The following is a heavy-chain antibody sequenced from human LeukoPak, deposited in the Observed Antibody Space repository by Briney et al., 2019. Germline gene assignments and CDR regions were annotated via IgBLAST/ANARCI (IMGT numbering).Heavy chain of an antibody. D-gene: IGHD6-6*01. CDR2: MNEDGSEK. CDR3: ASGVYHFDH. CDR1: GFTLSRHS. Sequence: GGSLRLSXAASGFTLSRHSMHWVRQAPGKGLEWVANMNEDGSEKYYLNSVKGRFTISRDNAKNSVYLQMNSLRAEDTAVYYCASGVYHFDHWGQGTLVTVSS. V-gene: IGHV3-7*01. J-gene: IGHJ4*02.